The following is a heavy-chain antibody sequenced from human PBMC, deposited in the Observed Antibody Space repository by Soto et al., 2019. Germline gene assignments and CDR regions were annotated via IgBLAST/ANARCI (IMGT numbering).Heavy chain of an antibody. CDR1: GGSFSGYY. D-gene: IGHD3-10*01. CDR2: INHSERT. Sequence: SETLSLTCAVFGGSFSGYYWNWIRQPPGKGLEWIGEINHSERTNYNPSLKSRVTISDDTSKNQFFLSLSSVTAADTAVYYYARYYYGSGSYFSYWGPGTLVTVSS. J-gene: IGHJ4*02. V-gene: IGHV4-34*10. CDR3: ARYYYGSGSYFSY.